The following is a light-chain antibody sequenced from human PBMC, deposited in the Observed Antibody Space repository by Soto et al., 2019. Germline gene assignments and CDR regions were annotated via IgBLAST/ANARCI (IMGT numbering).Light chain of an antibody. CDR3: QQSHSTPLT. Sequence: DIELIQSPSSLSASVGERVNITCRASLRITKYLNWYQQKPGKAPKLLIYGASSLQSGVPLRFSGSVSGTDFTLTISSLQPEDSATYYCQQSHSTPLTFGGGTKLEI. V-gene: IGKV1-39*01. J-gene: IGKJ4*01. CDR2: GAS. CDR1: LRITKY.